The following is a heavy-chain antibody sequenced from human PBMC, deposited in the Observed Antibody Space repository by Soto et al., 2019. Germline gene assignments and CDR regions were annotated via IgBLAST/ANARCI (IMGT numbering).Heavy chain of an antibody. V-gene: IGHV3-21*01. CDR1: GFTFSSYS. CDR2: ISSSSSYI. J-gene: IGHJ4*02. D-gene: IGHD5-12*01. CDR3: ARGTKTGPRDGYKKY. Sequence: GGSLRLSCAASGFTFSSYSMNCVRQAPGKGLEWVSSISSSSSYIYYADSVKGRFTISRDNAKNSLYLQMNSLRAEDTAVYYCARGTKTGPRDGYKKYWGQGTLVTVSS.